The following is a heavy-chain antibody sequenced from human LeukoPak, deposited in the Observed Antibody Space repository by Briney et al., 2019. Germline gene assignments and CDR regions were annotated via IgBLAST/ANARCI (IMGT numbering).Heavy chain of an antibody. CDR2: VHPDTGYA. Sequence: ASVKVSCKTSGYPFTTYEINWVRQAAGQGLEWMGWVHPDTGYADYAQKFQGRVTMTSDTSISTAYMELSSLRSDDKAVYFCARGPRNDHWGQGTLVTVSS. CDR1: GYPFTTYE. V-gene: IGHV1-8*01. J-gene: IGHJ5*02. CDR3: ARGPRNDH. D-gene: IGHD1-14*01.